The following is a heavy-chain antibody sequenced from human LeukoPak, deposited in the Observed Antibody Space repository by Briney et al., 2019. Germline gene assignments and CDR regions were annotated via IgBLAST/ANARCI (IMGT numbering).Heavy chain of an antibody. Sequence: ASVKVSCKASGGTFSSYAISWVRQAPGQGLEWMGGIVPIFGTANYAQKFQGRVTITADESTSTAYMELSSLRSEDTAVYYCARSYYDSSGYYFDYWGQGTLVTVSS. D-gene: IGHD3-22*01. V-gene: IGHV1-69*13. CDR3: ARSYYDSSGYYFDY. CDR2: IVPIFGTA. CDR1: GGTFSSYA. J-gene: IGHJ4*02.